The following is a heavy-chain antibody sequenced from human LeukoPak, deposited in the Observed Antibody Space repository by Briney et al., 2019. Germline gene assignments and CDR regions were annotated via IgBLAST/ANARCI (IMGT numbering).Heavy chain of an antibody. V-gene: IGHV1-46*01. Sequence: ASVKVSCKASGYTFTSNYIHWVRQAPGQGLEWMGMIYPRDGSTSYAQKFQGRVTVTRDTSTSTVHMELSGLRSEDTAVYYCARRMAVAGTPFDYWGQGTQVTVSS. CDR1: GYTFTSNY. D-gene: IGHD6-19*01. CDR3: ARRMAVAGTPFDY. CDR2: IYPRDGST. J-gene: IGHJ4*02.